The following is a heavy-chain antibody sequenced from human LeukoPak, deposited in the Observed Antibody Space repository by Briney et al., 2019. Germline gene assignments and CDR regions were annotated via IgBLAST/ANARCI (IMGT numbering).Heavy chain of an antibody. CDR1: GFTFSSYA. CDR3: ARDHIYYGSGSYYSY. D-gene: IGHD3-10*01. Sequence: GGSLRLSCAASGFTFSSYAMSWVRQAPGKGLEWLSTVGSSGAGTYYADSVKGRFTISRDNAKNSLYLQMNSLRAEDTALYYCARDHIYYGSGSYYSYWGQGTLVTVSS. CDR2: VGSSGAGT. J-gene: IGHJ4*02. V-gene: IGHV3-23*01.